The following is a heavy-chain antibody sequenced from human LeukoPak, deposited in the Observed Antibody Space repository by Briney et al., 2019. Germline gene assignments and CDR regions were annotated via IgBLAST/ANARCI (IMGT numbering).Heavy chain of an antibody. CDR2: ISAYNGNT. CDR3: AREGEAVHDYSDATTDYYYYGMGV. Sequence: GASVKVSCKASGYTFTSYGISWVRQAPGQGLEWMGWISAYNGNTNYAQKFQGRVKMTTDTSTRTAYMEMRTLRSDDTAIYYCAREGEAVHDYSDATTDYYYYGMGVWGQGTTVTVSS. D-gene: IGHD4-17*01. CDR1: GYTFTSYG. J-gene: IGHJ6*02. V-gene: IGHV1-18*01.